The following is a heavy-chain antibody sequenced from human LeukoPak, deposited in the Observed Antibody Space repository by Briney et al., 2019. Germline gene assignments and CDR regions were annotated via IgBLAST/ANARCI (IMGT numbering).Heavy chain of an antibody. CDR3: ARGRAAVAVWGDWFDP. D-gene: IGHD6-19*01. Sequence: TGGSLRLSCAASGFTVSSNYMSWVRQARGKGLEWVSVIYSGGSTYYADSVKGRFTISRDNSKNTLYLQMNSLRAEDTAVYYCARGRAAVAVWGDWFDPWGQGTLVTVSS. J-gene: IGHJ5*02. CDR1: GFTVSSNY. V-gene: IGHV3-66*01. CDR2: IYSGGST.